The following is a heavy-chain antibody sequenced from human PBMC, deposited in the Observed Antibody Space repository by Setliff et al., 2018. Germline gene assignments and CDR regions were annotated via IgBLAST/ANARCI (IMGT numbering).Heavy chain of an antibody. Sequence: SETLSLTCTVSGGSISSGDYYWSWIRQPPGKGLEWIGYIYSSGSTYYNPSLKSRVSISVDTSKNQFSLKLNSVTAADMAVYYCAREQWLDPPGYYYMGVWAKGTTVTVSS. CDR2: IYSSGST. V-gene: IGHV4-30-4*08. D-gene: IGHD6-19*01. CDR3: AREQWLDPPGYYYMGV. J-gene: IGHJ6*03. CDR1: GGSISSGDYY.